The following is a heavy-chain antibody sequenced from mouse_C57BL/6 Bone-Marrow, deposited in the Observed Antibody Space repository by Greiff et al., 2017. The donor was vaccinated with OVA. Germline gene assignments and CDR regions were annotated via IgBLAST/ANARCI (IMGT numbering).Heavy chain of an antibody. V-gene: IGHV1-82*01. CDR1: GYAFSSSW. Sequence: VQLQESGPELVKPGASVKISCKASGYAFSSSWMNWVKQRPGQGLEWIGRIYPGDGDTNYNGKFKGKATLTADKSSSTAYMQLSSLTSEDSAVAFCERENGGYYWYFDVWGTGTTVTVSS. D-gene: IGHD1-1*02. CDR2: IYPGDGDT. CDR3: ERENGGYYWYFDV. J-gene: IGHJ1*03.